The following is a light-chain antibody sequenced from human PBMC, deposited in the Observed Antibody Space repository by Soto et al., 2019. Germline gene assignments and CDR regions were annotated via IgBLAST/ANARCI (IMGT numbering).Light chain of an antibody. J-gene: IGLJ1*01. Sequence: QSALTQPASVSGSPGQSITNSCTGTSSDIGGYNYVSWYQQLPGKVPKLIIYDVSNRPSGVSDRFSGSKSGNAASLTISGLQADDEADYDCTSYTSTSTLYVFGTGTKLTVL. V-gene: IGLV2-14*03. CDR3: TSYTSTSTLYV. CDR2: DVS. CDR1: SSDIGGYNY.